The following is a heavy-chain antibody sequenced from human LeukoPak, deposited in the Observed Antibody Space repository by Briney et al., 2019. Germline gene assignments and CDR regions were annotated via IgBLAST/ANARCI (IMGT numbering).Heavy chain of an antibody. CDR1: GFTFSSYG. CDR3: AKVGDRTKRSYYFDY. CDR2: ISGSGGST. D-gene: IGHD3-16*01. Sequence: PGGSLRLSCAASGFTFSSYGMSWVRQAPGKGLEWVSAISGSGGSTYYADSVKGRFTISRDNSKNTLYLQMNSLGAEDTAVYYCAKVGDRTKRSYYFDYWGQGTLVTVSS. J-gene: IGHJ4*02. V-gene: IGHV3-23*01.